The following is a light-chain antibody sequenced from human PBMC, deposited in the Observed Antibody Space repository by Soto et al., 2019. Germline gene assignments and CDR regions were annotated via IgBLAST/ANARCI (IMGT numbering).Light chain of an antibody. Sequence: EIVMTQSPATLSVSPGERATLSCRASQSVSSNLVWYQQKPGQAPRLLIYGTSTRATGIPARFSGSGSGTEFTLTISSLQSEDIAVYHCQQYNKWPLWTFGEGTKVEI. CDR3: QQYNKWPLWT. J-gene: IGKJ1*01. CDR2: GTS. CDR1: QSVSSN. V-gene: IGKV3-15*01.